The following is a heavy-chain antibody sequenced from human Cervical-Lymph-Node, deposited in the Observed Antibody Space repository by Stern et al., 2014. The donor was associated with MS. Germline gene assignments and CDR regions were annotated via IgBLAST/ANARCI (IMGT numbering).Heavy chain of an antibody. CDR1: GFTFSNYW. Sequence: EEQLVESGGGLVQPGGSLRLSCAASGFTFSNYWIHWVRQAPGKGLVWVSRINSDGTGTSYADSVKGRFTISRDNAKNTLYLQMDSLRVDDTAVYYCTRGGLVGASPFDFWGQGTLVTVSP. D-gene: IGHD1-26*01. V-gene: IGHV3-74*02. J-gene: IGHJ4*02. CDR2: INSDGTGT. CDR3: TRGGLVGASPFDF.